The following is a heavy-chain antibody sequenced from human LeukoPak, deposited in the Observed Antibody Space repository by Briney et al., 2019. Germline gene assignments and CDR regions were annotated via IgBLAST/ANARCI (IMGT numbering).Heavy chain of an antibody. Sequence: GGSLRLSCAASGFTFSSYSMNWVRQAPGGGLEGVSSISYSSGYIYYADSVKGRFTISRDNAKNSLYLQMNSLRAEDTAVFYCARTRVGVVIDYFDYWGQGTLVTVSS. CDR3: ARTRVGVVIDYFDY. CDR2: ISYSSGYI. CDR1: GFTFSSYS. J-gene: IGHJ4*02. D-gene: IGHD3-3*01. V-gene: IGHV3-21*01.